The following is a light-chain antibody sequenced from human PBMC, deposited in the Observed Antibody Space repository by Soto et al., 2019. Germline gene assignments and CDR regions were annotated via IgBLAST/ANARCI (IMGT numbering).Light chain of an antibody. V-gene: IGKV1-5*03. CDR3: QFYNSYSL. J-gene: IGKJ2*01. Sequence: DIQMTQSPSTLSASLGDRVTITCRASQSLANWLAWYQQKTGKAPPLLIYKASSLESGVPSRFSGSGSGTEFTLTISSLQPDDVATYYCQFYNSYSLFGQGTKLEIK. CDR1: QSLANW. CDR2: KAS.